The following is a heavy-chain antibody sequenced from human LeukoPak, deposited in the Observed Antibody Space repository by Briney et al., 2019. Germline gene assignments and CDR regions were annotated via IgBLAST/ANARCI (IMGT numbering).Heavy chain of an antibody. CDR1: GYTFTSYG. Sequence: ASVKVSCKASGYTFTSYGISWVRQAPGQGLEWMGWISAYNGNTNYAQKLQGRVTITRNTSISTAYMELSSLRSEDTAVYYCARVGEGYYPRYWGQGTLVTVSS. CDR3: ARVGEGYYPRY. CDR2: ISAYNGNT. D-gene: IGHD5-24*01. J-gene: IGHJ4*02. V-gene: IGHV1-18*01.